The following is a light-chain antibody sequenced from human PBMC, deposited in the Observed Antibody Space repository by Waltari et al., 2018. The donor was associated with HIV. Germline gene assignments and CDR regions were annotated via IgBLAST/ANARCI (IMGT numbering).Light chain of an antibody. J-gene: IGLJ2*01. CDR3: CAYAGSTTYVI. Sequence: QSALTQPASVSGSPGQSITISCTGTSSDVGGYHLVSWYQQHPGKAPKLMIYEVSKRPSGVSNRCSGSKSGNTASLTISGLQAEDEADYYCCAYAGSTTYVIFGGGTKLTVL. CDR1: SSDVGGYHL. V-gene: IGLV2-23*02. CDR2: EVS.